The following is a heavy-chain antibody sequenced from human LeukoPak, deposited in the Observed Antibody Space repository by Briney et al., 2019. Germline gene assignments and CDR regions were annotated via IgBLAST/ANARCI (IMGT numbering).Heavy chain of an antibody. V-gene: IGHV3-33*01. CDR1: GFTFSTYA. J-gene: IGHJ2*01. D-gene: IGHD6-19*01. Sequence: GGSLRLSCAASGFTFSTYAMHWVRQAPGRGLEWVAVIWSDGNNKYYGDSVKGRFTISRDNSKNTLYLQMNSLRVEDTAVYYCARGPSSGWAIWYFDLWGRGTLVTVSS. CDR2: IWSDGNNK. CDR3: ARGPSSGWAIWYFDL.